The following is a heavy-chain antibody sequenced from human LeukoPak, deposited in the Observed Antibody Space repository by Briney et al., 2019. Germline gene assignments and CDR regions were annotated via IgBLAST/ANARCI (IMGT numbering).Heavy chain of an antibody. CDR2: IYYSGST. CDR1: GGSISSSSYY. D-gene: IGHD1-26*01. Sequence: TSDTLSLTCTVSGGSISSSSYYWAWIRQPPGKGLEWIGSIYYSGSTNYNPSLKSRVTISVDTSKNQFSLKLSSVTAADTAVYYCASGSSYFDLWGQGTLVTVSS. J-gene: IGHJ4*02. V-gene: IGHV4-39*07. CDR3: ASGSSYFDL.